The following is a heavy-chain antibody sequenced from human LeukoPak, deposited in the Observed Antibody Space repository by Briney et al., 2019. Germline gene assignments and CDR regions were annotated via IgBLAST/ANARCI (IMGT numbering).Heavy chain of an antibody. V-gene: IGHV3-23*01. Sequence: SGGSLRLSCAASGFTFSSYAMSWVRQAPGKGLEWVSAISGSGGSTYYADSVKGRFTISRDNSKNTLYLQMNSLRAEDTAVYYCAKALYYYDSSGYYGIYYYYGMDVWGQGTTVTVSS. J-gene: IGHJ6*02. CDR3: AKALYYYDSSGYYGIYYYYGMDV. CDR1: GFTFSSYA. D-gene: IGHD3-22*01. CDR2: ISGSGGST.